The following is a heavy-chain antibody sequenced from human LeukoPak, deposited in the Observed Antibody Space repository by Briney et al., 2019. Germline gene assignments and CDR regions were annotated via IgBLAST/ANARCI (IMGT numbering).Heavy chain of an antibody. D-gene: IGHD6-13*01. CDR1: GFIVSGDY. J-gene: IGHJ3*02. CDR2: I. V-gene: IGHV3-53*01. CDR3: ASGGSSWSYDAFDI. Sequence: PGGSLRLSCAASGFIVSGDYMSWVRQAPGKGLEWVSVIKGRFTISRDSSKNTLYLQMNSLRAEDTAVYYCASGGSSWSYDAFDIWGQGTMVTVSS.